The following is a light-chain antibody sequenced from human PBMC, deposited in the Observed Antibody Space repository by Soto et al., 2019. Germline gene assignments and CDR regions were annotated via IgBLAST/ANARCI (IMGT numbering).Light chain of an antibody. CDR1: QSVSSS. Sequence: DIEMTQSPATLSVSPGDRATLSCRASQSVSSSFSWYQQKPGQAPRLLIFGASTRATGIPARFSGSGCGTEFTLTISSLKPEDVAVYYCQQHKNRPPITFGQGTRVEIK. V-gene: IGKV3-15*01. CDR3: QQHKNRPPIT. J-gene: IGKJ5*01. CDR2: GAS.